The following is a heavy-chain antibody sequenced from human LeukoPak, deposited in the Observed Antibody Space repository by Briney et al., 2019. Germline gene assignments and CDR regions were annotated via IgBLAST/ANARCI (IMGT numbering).Heavy chain of an antibody. CDR3: ARGGLTGDPYYFDY. CDR2: IIPIFGTA. V-gene: IGHV1-69*05. CDR1: GFTFSSYA. J-gene: IGHJ4*02. Sequence: GGSLRLSCAASGFTFSSYAISWVRQAPGQGLEWMGGIIPIFGTANYAQKFQGRVTITTDESTSTAYMELSSLRSEDTAVYYCARGGLTGDPYYFDYWGQGTLVTVSS. D-gene: IGHD7-27*01.